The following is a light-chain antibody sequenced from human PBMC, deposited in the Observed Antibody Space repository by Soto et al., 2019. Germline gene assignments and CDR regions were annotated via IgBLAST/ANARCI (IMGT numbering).Light chain of an antibody. CDR1: QSVSSL. J-gene: IGKJ4*01. V-gene: IGKV3-15*01. Sequence: EIVMTQSPATLSVSPGERATLSCRASQSVSSLLAWYQRKPGQAPRLLIYGTSTRATGIPARFSGSGSGTEXTLXXSXLQSEDFAXXXXXQYQNWPLTFGGGTKVEIK. CDR2: GTS. CDR3: XQYQNWPLT.